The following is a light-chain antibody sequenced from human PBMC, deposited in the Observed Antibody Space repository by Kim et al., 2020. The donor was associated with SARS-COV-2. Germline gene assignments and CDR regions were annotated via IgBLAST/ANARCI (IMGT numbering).Light chain of an antibody. CDR3: HQYNGWPPST. V-gene: IGKV3-15*01. CDR2: GAS. J-gene: IGKJ2*01. CDR1: QTIDRS. Sequence: SPGETATLSSTASQTIDRSLAWYQQTPGQAPRLLIYGASTRATGIPTRFTGSGSETEFTLTISSLQSEDFAVYSCHQYNGWPPSTFGQGTKLEI.